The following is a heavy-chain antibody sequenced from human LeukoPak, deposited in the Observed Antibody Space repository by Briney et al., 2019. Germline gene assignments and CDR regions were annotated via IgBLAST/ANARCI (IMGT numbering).Heavy chain of an antibody. CDR2: INPNSGGT. V-gene: IGHV1-2*02. Sequence: ASVKVSCKASGYTFTGYYMHWVRQAPGQGLEWMGWINPNSGGTNYAQKFQGRVTMTRDTSISTAYMELSRLRSDDTAVYYCARDLTSSGREDYWGKGTLVTVSS. CDR3: ARDLTSSGREDY. D-gene: IGHD6-19*01. J-gene: IGHJ4*02. CDR1: GYTFTGYY.